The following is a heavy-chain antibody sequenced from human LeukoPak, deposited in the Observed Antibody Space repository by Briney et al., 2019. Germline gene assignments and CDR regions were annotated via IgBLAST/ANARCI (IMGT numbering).Heavy chain of an antibody. V-gene: IGHV3-23*01. Sequence: GGSLRLSCAASGFSFLTNAMTWVRQAPGKGLEWVSTVTGSGGRAYYAYSVKGRFTISRDNSKNTLYLQMNSLRAEDTAVYYCAKDRGAFGGVIVILGYWGQGTLVTVSS. CDR3: AKDRGAFGGVIVILGY. CDR2: VTGSGGRA. J-gene: IGHJ4*02. CDR1: GFSFLTNA. D-gene: IGHD3-16*02.